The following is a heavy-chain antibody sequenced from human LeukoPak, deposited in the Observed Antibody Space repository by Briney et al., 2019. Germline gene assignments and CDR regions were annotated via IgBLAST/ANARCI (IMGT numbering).Heavy chain of an antibody. D-gene: IGHD6-19*01. Sequence: SETLSLTCAVYGGSFSGYYWSWIRQPPGKGLEWIGEINHSGSTNYNPSLKSRVTISVDTSKNQFSLKLSSVTAADTAAYYCARSSSGWHFDYWGQGTLVTVSS. V-gene: IGHV4-34*01. CDR3: ARSSSGWHFDY. CDR1: GGSFSGYY. J-gene: IGHJ4*02. CDR2: INHSGST.